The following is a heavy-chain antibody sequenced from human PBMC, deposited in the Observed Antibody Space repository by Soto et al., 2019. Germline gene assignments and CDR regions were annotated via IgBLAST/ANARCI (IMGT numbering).Heavy chain of an antibody. CDR2: ISYDGSKK. J-gene: IGHJ4*02. CDR1: GFTFRSFA. CDR3: ARDPYYDILTSTAAYFDH. Sequence: PGGSLRLSCTVSGFTFRSFAIHWVRQAPGKGLEWVAVISYDGSKKYYADSVKGRFTISRDNSKNTLYLQMNSLRPEDTAVYYCARDPYYDILTSTAAYFDHWGQGTLVNVSS. V-gene: IGHV3-30-3*01. D-gene: IGHD3-9*01.